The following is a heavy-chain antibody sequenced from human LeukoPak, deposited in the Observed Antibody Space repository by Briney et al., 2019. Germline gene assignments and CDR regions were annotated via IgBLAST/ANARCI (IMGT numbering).Heavy chain of an antibody. Sequence: KPSETLSLTCSVSGDSISSYHWSWIRQPPGKGLEWIGYIYSSGNTNYNPTLKSRFTISVDTSKNQFSLKLSSVTAADTAVYYCARDGYDSSGLDYWGQGTLVTVSS. CDR3: ARDGYDSSGLDY. CDR1: GDSISSYH. CDR2: IYSSGNT. D-gene: IGHD3-22*01. J-gene: IGHJ4*02. V-gene: IGHV4-59*01.